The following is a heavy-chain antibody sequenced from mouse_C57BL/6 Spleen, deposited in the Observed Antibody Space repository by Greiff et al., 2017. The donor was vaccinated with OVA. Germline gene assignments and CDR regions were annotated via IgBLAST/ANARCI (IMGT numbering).Heavy chain of an antibody. CDR3: SSRGPYDDSIHWYFDV. CDR2: LHPNSGST. V-gene: IGHV1-64*01. Sequence: VQLQQPGAELVKPGASVKLSCKASGYTFTSYWMHWVKQRPGKGLEWIGLLHPNSGSTNYNEKFKSKATLTVDKSSSTAYMQLSSLTSEDSAVYYCSSRGPYDDSIHWYFDVWGTGTTVTVSS. CDR1: GYTFTSYW. D-gene: IGHD1-1*01. J-gene: IGHJ1*03.